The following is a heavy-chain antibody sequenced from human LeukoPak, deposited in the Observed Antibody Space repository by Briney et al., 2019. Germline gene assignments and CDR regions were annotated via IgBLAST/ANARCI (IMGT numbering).Heavy chain of an antibody. CDR1: GYTFTSCG. Sequence: GSSVRVSCTASGYTFTSCGVSWGRQAPGHGLEWMGWFIPILGIGNYAQKFQGRVTITADKSTSTAYMELSSLRSEDTAVYYCARGGRRYYGILTGDAFDICGQGTMVTVSS. J-gene: IGHJ3*02. CDR3: ARGGRRYYGILTGDAFDI. V-gene: IGHV1-69*04. D-gene: IGHD3-9*01. CDR2: FIPILGIG.